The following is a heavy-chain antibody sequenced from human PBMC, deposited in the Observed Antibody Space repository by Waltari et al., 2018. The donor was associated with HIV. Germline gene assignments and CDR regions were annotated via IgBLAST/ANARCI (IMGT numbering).Heavy chain of an antibody. Sequence: QVQLQQWGAGLLKPSETLSLTCAVYGGSFSGYYWRWSRQPRGTGREWLGEINHSGSTNYNPSLKSRVTISVDTSKNQFSLKLSSVTAADTAVYYCAREVNEAGSTIFGVVNYYFDYWGQGTLVTVSS. CDR3: AREVNEAGSTIFGVVNYYFDY. D-gene: IGHD3-3*01. CDR1: GGSFSGYY. J-gene: IGHJ4*02. V-gene: IGHV4-34*01. CDR2: INHSGST.